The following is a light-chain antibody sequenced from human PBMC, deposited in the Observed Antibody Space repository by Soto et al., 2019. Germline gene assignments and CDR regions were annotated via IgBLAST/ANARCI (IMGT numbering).Light chain of an antibody. Sequence: EIVLTQSPGTLSLSPGARATLSCRASQSVSSSYLAWYQQKPGQAPRLLIYGASSRATGIPDRFSGSGSGTDFTLTISRLEPEDFAVYYCQQYGSSLFTFGGGTKVDIK. V-gene: IGKV3-20*01. CDR1: QSVSSSY. CDR3: QQYGSSLFT. J-gene: IGKJ4*01. CDR2: GAS.